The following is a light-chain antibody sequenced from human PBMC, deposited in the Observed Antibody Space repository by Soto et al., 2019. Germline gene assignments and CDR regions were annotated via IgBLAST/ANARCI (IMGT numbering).Light chain of an antibody. CDR1: RSVRNN. CDR2: GAS. V-gene: IGKV3D-15*01. J-gene: IGKJ4*01. CDR3: QSYNDWPLT. Sequence: RVMTQSPATLSVSPGDRATLSCRASRSVRNNLAWYQQKSGQAPRLLIYGASTRASGIPTRFSGSGSGTEFTLTISCLQSEDFAVYFCQSYNDWPLTFGGGTKVDIK.